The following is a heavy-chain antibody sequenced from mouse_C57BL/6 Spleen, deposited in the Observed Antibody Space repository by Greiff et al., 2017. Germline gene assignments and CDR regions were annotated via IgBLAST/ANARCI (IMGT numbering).Heavy chain of an antibody. D-gene: IGHD1-1*01. CDR1: GYTFTSYW. CDR2: IDPSDSET. J-gene: IGHJ2*01. CDR3: AREGLGITTGVDY. V-gene: IGHV1-52*01. Sequence: QVPLQQPGAELVRPGSSVKLSCKASGYTFTSYWMHWVKQRPIQGLEWIGNIDPSDSETHYNQKFKDKATWTVDKSSSPAYMQLSSLTSEDSAVYYCAREGLGITTGVDYWGQGTTRTVSS.